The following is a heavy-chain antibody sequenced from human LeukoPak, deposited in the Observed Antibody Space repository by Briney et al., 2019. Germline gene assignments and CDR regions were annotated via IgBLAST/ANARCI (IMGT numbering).Heavy chain of an antibody. V-gene: IGHV4-39*01. Sequence: SETLSLTCTVSGGSISSSSYYWGWIRQPPGKGLEWIGSIYYSGSTYYNPSLKSRVTISIDTSKNQFSLKLSSVTAADTAMYYCARYWGPYDNSGAYFDYWGQGTLVTVSS. CDR1: GGSISSSSYY. CDR2: IYYSGST. J-gene: IGHJ4*02. CDR3: ARYWGPYDNSGAYFDY. D-gene: IGHD3-22*01.